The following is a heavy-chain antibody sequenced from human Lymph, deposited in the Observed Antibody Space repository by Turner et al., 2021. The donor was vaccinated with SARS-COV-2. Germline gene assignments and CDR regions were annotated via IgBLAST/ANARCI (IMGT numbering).Heavy chain of an antibody. V-gene: IGHV3-23*01. CDR1: RFTFSSYA. D-gene: IGHD1-1*01. CDR3: AKDPNCYVLSAVDY. J-gene: IGHJ4*02. CDR2: INSSGGST. Sequence: EVQPLESGGGLVQPGGSLRLCCAASRFTFSSYAMSWVRQAPGKGLEFDSTINSSGGSTYSADSVKVRFTISIDNSKITLYLQMISLRAEDTSVYYSAKDPNCYVLSAVDYWGQGTLVTVSS.